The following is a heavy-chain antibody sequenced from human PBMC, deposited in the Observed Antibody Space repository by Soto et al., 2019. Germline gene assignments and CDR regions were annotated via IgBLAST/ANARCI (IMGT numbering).Heavy chain of an antibody. V-gene: IGHV4-39*01. CDR2: IYYSGST. CDR3: ARHYLTEYYESSSYYYGMDY. D-gene: IGHD3-22*01. J-gene: IGHJ6*04. CDR1: GGSISSSSYY. Sequence: SETLSLTCTVSGGSISSSSYYWGWIRQPPGKGLEWIGSIYYSGSTYYNPSLKSRVTISVDTSKNQFSLKLSSVTAADTAVYYCARHYLTEYYESSSYYYGMDYWGEGTTVTVSS.